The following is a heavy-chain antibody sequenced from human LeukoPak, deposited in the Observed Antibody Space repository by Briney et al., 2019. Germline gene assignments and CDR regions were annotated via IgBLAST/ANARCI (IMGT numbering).Heavy chain of an antibody. CDR1: GGSISSSSYY. Sequence: PSETLSLTCTVSGGSISSSSYYWGWIRPPPGQGLEWIGSIYHSGSTHYDASLKSRVTISVDTSKNQFSLKLSSVTAADTVVYYCARLSGYYYYYMDVWGNGTTVTVSS. D-gene: IGHD3-22*01. J-gene: IGHJ6*03. V-gene: IGHV4-39*07. CDR3: ARLSGYYYYYMDV. CDR2: IYHSGST.